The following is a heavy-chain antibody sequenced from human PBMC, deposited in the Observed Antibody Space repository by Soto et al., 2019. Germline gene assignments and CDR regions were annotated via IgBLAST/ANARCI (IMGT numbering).Heavy chain of an antibody. CDR3: ARDRVACGGDCSYYYGMDV. J-gene: IGHJ6*02. V-gene: IGHV4-61*01. CDR2: IYYSGST. Sequence: SETLSLTCTVSVGSVISGSYYWSWIRQPPGKGLEWIGYIYYSGSTNYNPSLKSRVTISVDTSKNQFSLKLSSVTAADTAVYYCARDRVACGGDCSYYYGMDVWGQGTTVTVSS. CDR1: VGSVISGSYY. D-gene: IGHD2-21*02.